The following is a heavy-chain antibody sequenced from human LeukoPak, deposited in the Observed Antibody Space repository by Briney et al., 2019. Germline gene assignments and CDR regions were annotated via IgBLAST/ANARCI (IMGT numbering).Heavy chain of an antibody. V-gene: IGHV4-61*01. J-gene: IGHJ4*02. CDR2: IRYSGST. CDR3: ARVLYGSGTYYFDY. D-gene: IGHD3-10*01. Sequence: SETLSLTCTVSGGSVSSGSNYWSWIRQPPGKGLEWIGYIRYSGSTNHNPALKSRVTISVDTSKNQFSLKLSSVTAADTAVYYCARVLYGSGTYYFDYWGQGTLVTVSS. CDR1: GGSVSSGSNY.